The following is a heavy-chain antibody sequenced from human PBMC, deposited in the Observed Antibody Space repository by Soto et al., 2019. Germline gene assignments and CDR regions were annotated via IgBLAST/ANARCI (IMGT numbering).Heavy chain of an antibody. J-gene: IGHJ6*02. V-gene: IGHV1-69*01. CDR2: IIPIFGTA. D-gene: IGHD3-9*01. CDR1: GGTFSSYA. CDR3: ARILGLRYFDWFAEGDYYYYGMDV. Sequence: QVQLVQSGAEVKKPGSSVKVSCKASGGTFSSYAISWVRQAPGQGLEWMGGIIPIFGTANYAQKFQGRVRITAEESTSTDYMERSSLSCEDTGVYYCARILGLRYFDWFAEGDYYYYGMDVWGQGTTVTVCS.